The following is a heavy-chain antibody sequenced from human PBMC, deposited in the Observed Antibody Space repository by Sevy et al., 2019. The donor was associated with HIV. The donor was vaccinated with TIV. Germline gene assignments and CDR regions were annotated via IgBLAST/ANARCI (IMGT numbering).Heavy chain of an antibody. D-gene: IGHD2-21*02. CDR1: GFTFSSYS. J-gene: IGHJ6*02. CDR3: ARRNNVVVTAKYYYYGMDV. Sequence: GGSLRLSCAASGFTFSSYSMNWVRQAPGKGLEWVSYISSSSSTIYYADSVKGRFTISRDNAKNSLYLQMNSLRAEDTAVYYCARRNNVVVTAKYYYYGMDVWGQGTTVTVSS. V-gene: IGHV3-48*01. CDR2: ISSSSSTI.